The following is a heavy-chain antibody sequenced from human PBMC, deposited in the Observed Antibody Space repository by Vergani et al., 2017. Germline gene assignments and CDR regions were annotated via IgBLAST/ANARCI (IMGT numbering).Heavy chain of an antibody. D-gene: IGHD5-12*01. J-gene: IGHJ4*02. CDR3: ARDMNIVARLWCNFDY. CDR1: GFTFSSYG. V-gene: IGHV3-33*01. Sequence: QVQLVESGGGVVQPGRSLRLSCAASGFTFSSYGMHWVRQATGKGLEWVAVIMYGGSNKYYADSVKGRFTISRDNSKNTLYLQMNSLRAEDTAVYYYARDMNIVARLWCNFDYWGQGTLVTVSS. CDR2: IMYGGSNK.